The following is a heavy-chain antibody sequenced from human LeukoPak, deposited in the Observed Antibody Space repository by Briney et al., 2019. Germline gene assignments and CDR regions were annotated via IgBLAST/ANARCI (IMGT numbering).Heavy chain of an antibody. Sequence: GGSLRLSCAASGFTFSSYWMSWVRQAPGKGLEWVANIKQDGSEKYYVDSVKGRFTISRDNAKNSLYLQMNSLRAEDTAVYYCARVQYYDFWSGDGGVDPWGQGTLVTVSS. CDR1: GFTFSSYW. D-gene: IGHD3-3*01. V-gene: IGHV3-7*01. J-gene: IGHJ5*02. CDR2: IKQDGSEK. CDR3: ARVQYYDFWSGDGGVDP.